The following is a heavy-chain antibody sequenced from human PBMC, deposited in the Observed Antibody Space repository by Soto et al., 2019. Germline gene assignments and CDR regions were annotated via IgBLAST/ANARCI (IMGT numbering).Heavy chain of an antibody. V-gene: IGHV3-21*01. CDR1: GFTFSTYS. Sequence: EVRLVESGGGLVKPGGSLRLSCAASGFTFSTYSMNWVRQAPGKGLEWVSSISSSSAYIYYADSVKGRFTISRDNAKNSLFLQVSSRRAEDTAVYYCAGVCSTSCYEGADAFDIWGQGTKVTVSS. CDR2: ISSSSAYI. CDR3: AGVCSTSCYEGADAFDI. J-gene: IGHJ3*02. D-gene: IGHD2-2*01.